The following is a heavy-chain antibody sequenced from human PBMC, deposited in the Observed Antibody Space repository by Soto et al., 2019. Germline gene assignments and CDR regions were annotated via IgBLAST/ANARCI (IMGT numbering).Heavy chain of an antibody. D-gene: IGHD2-2*01. J-gene: IGHJ4*02. CDR3: AKRPASIITFDY. CDR1: GGTCSNYA. Sequence: GGSLRLSCAAAGGTCSNYAVSWVRQAPGKGLEWVSTISGNGGSTYYEDSVKGRFTISRDNSKNMLFLQINSLRDDDSAVYYCAKRPASIITFDYWGQGTPVTVSS. CDR2: ISGNGGST. V-gene: IGHV3-23*01.